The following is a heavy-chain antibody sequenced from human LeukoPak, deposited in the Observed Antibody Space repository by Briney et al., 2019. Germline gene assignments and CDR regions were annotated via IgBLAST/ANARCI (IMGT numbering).Heavy chain of an antibody. CDR2: IYYSGST. CDR3: ARDQTGARFDY. Sequence: PSETLSLTCTVSGGSISNYYWSWIRQPPGKGLEWIGYIYYSGSTNYNPSLKSRVTISVDTSKNQFSLKLSSVTAADTAVYYCARDQTGARFDYWGQGTLVTVSS. CDR1: GGSISNYY. V-gene: IGHV4-59*01. D-gene: IGHD1-1*01. J-gene: IGHJ4*02.